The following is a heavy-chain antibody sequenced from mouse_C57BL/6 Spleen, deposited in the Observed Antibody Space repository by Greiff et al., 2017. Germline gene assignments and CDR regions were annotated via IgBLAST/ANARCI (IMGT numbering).Heavy chain of an antibody. CDR1: GFTFSDYY. Sequence: EVKLMESEGGLVQPGSSMKLSCTASGFTFSDYYMAWVRQVPEKGLEWVANINYDGSSTYYLDSLKSRFIISRDNAKNILYLQMSSLKSEDTATYYCAREETGTGAMGYWGQGTTVTVAS. CDR3: AREETGTGAMGY. CDR2: INYDGSST. D-gene: IGHD3-3*01. V-gene: IGHV5-16*01. J-gene: IGHJ4*01.